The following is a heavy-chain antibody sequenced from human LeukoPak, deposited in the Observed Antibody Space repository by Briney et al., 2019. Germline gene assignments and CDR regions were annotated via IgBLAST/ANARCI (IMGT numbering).Heavy chain of an antibody. D-gene: IGHD6-13*01. Sequence: SETLSLTCTVSGGSISSYYWSWIRQPPGKGLEWIGYIYYSGSTNYNPSLKSRVTISVDTSKNQFSLNLSSVTAADTAVYYCARLIAADPQLDCWGQGTLVTVSS. V-gene: IGHV4-59*12. CDR2: IYYSGST. CDR1: GGSISSYY. J-gene: IGHJ4*02. CDR3: ARLIAADPQLDC.